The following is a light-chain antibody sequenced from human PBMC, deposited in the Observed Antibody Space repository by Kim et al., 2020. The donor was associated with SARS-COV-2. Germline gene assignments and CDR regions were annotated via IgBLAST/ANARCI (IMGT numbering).Light chain of an antibody. Sequence: QSALTQPASVSGSPGQSITISCTGTSSDIGDYNYVSWYQQHPGKAPKLMIYDVSKRPSGVSNRFSGSKSGNTASLTISGLQAEDEADYYCRSYTSSSTWVFGGGTQLTVL. CDR1: SSDIGDYNY. V-gene: IGLV2-14*01. J-gene: IGLJ2*01. CDR2: DVS. CDR3: RSYTSSSTWV.